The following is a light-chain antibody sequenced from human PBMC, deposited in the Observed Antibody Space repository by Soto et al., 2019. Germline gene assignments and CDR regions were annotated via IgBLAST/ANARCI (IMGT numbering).Light chain of an antibody. CDR2: GVS. CDR1: QSISDT. J-gene: IGKJ1*01. V-gene: IGKV3-20*01. Sequence: EIVMTQSPATLSVSPGGRATLSCRASQSISDTLAWYQQKPGQAPRLLIFGVSNRATGIPDRFSGSGSGTDFTLTISRLEPEDFAVYYCGQFVSAPPRTFGQGTKVDIK. CDR3: GQFVSAPPRT.